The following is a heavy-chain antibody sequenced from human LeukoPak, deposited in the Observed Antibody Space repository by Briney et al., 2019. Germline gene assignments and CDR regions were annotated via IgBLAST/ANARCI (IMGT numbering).Heavy chain of an antibody. D-gene: IGHD2-15*01. CDR3: AGVGRYCSGGSCYWLLDFDY. V-gene: IGHV1-2*06. Sequence: ASVKVSCKASGYTFTGYYMHWVRQAPGQGLEWMGRINPNSGGTNYAQKFQGRVTMTRDTSISTAYMELSRLRSDDTAVYYCAGVGRYCSGGSCYWLLDFDYWGQGTLVTVSS. J-gene: IGHJ4*02. CDR2: INPNSGGT. CDR1: GYTFTGYY.